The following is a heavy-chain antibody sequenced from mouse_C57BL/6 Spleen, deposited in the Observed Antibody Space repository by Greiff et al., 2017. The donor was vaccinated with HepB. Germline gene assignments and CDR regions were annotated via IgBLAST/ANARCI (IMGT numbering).Heavy chain of an antibody. CDR1: GFTFSSYA. V-gene: IGHV5-4*01. J-gene: IGHJ3*01. CDR3: ARGNWDVGFAY. D-gene: IGHD4-1*02. Sequence: EVQGVESGGGLVKPGGSLKLSCAASGFTFSSYAMSWVRQTPEKRLEWVATISDGGSYTYYPDNVKGRFTISRDNAKNNQYLQMSHLKSEDTAMYYCARGNWDVGFAYWGQGTLVTVSA. CDR2: ISDGGSYT.